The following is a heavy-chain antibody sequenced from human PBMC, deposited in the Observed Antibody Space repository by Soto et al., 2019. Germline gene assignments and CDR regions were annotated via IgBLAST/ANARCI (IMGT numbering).Heavy chain of an antibody. CDR1: GGSISSYY. CDR3: ARLGGFYQSLDS. V-gene: IGHV4-59*08. D-gene: IGHD3-22*01. Sequence: NPSETLSLTCTVSGGSISSYYWSWIRQPPGKGLEWIGYIYYTGTTTYNPSTKSRVTISVDSSKNQFSLNLTSVSAADTAVYYCARLGGFYQSLDSWGQGTLVTVSS. CDR2: IYYTGTT. J-gene: IGHJ5*01.